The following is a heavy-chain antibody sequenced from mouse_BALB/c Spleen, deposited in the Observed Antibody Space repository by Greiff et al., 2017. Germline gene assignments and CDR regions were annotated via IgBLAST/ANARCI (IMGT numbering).Heavy chain of an antibody. CDR3: ARDMTMNTTDAMDY. CDR2: IRNKANGYTT. D-gene: IGHD2-4*01. CDR1: GFTFTDYY. V-gene: IGHV7-3*02. J-gene: IGHJ4*01. Sequence: EVQVVESGGGLVQPGGSLRLSCATSGFTFTDYYMSWVRQPPGKALEWLGFIRNKANGYTTEYSASVKGRFTISRDNSQSILYLQMNTLRAEDSATYYCARDMTMNTTDAMDYWGQGTTVTVSS.